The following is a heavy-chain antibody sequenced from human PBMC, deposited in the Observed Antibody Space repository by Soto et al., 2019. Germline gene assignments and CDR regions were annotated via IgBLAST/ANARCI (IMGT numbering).Heavy chain of an antibody. CDR1: GGTFITYT. CDR3: AKGRAGCSGGSCPLGWYFEL. V-gene: IGHV1-69*06. Sequence: QVQLVQSGAEVKKPGSSVKVSCKASGGTFITYTVSWVRQAPGQGLEWMGGIIPVSTTTSYAQKFQGRVTITADKSTRTTYRELSSLRSDDTAVYYWAKGRAGCSGGSCPLGWYFELWGRGTLVTVSS. D-gene: IGHD2-15*01. J-gene: IGHJ2*01. CDR2: IIPVSTTT.